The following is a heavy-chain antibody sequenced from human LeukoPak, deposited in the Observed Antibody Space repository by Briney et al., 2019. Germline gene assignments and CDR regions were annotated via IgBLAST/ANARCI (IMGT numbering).Heavy chain of an antibody. CDR1: GFSLSTYH. Sequence: GGSLRLSCAVSGFSLSTYHMSWVRQAPGKGLEWISYITSGSDTIYYADSLKGRVTISRDNDKNSLYLQMNGLRVDDTARYYCARVGTEVAGIDFDYWGQGSLVTVSS. J-gene: IGHJ4*02. CDR2: ITSGSDTI. CDR3: ARVGTEVAGIDFDY. V-gene: IGHV3-48*01. D-gene: IGHD6-19*01.